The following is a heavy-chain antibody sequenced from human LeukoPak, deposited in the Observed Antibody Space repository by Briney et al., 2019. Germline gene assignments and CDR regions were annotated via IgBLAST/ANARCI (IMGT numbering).Heavy chain of an antibody. J-gene: IGHJ4*02. D-gene: IGHD3-9*01. CDR3: ARGRYYDILTGYYGIFDY. CDR2: ILPIFGTP. Sequence: SGNLSCKASGGTFSSYAISWERPPPGQWPEWMGRILPIFGTPNYAQKFQGSITITTDEATSTAYMELSSLRSEDTAVYYCARGRYYDILTGYYGIFDYWGQGTLVTVSS. V-gene: IGHV1-69*05. CDR1: GGTFSSYA.